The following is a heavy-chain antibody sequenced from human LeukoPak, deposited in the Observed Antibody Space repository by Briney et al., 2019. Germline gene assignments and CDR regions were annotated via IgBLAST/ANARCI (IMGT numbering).Heavy chain of an antibody. CDR1: GFTISINY. J-gene: IGHJ4*02. CDR3: ARDLSGVTGYTYGRGIDY. D-gene: IGHD5-18*01. Sequence: GGSLRLSCAASGFTISINYMSWVRQAPGKGLEWVSVIYSAGSTYYADSVKGRFTISRDSSKNSLYLQMNSLRAEDTAVYYCARDLSGVTGYTYGRGIDYWGQGTLVTVSS. CDR2: IYSAGST. V-gene: IGHV3-53*01.